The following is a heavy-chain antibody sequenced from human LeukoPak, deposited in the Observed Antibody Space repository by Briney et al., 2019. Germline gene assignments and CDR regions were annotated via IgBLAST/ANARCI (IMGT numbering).Heavy chain of an antibody. D-gene: IGHD3-3*01. Sequence: ASVKVSCKASGYTFTNYALNWVRQAPGQGLEWMGWINTNTGNPTYAQGFTGRFVLSLDTSVNTAYLQIKSLKAEDTAVYYCARGYYDFCSGYYSHFDYWGQGIMVTVAS. CDR1: GYTFTNYA. CDR3: ARGYYDFCSGYYSHFDY. V-gene: IGHV7-4-1*02. CDR2: INTNTGNP. J-gene: IGHJ4*02.